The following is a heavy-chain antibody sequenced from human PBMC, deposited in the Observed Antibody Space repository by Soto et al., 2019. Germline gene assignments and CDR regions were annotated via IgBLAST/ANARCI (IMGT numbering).Heavy chain of an antibody. J-gene: IGHJ4*01. Sequence: PSETLSLTCTVSGGSISNYYWSWIRQPPGKGLEWIGYFYYTGITNYNPSLKSRISMSVDTSKNQFSLKLSSVTAADTAVYYCARLVVESLSFGGRVHHFDYGGNGTRVTVSS. CDR1: GGSISNYY. D-gene: IGHD3-10*01. CDR2: FYYTGIT. V-gene: IGHV4-59*08. CDR3: ARLVVESLSFGGRVHHFDY.